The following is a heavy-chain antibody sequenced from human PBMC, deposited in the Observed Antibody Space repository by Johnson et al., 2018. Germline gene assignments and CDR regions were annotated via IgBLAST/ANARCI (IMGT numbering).Heavy chain of an antibody. V-gene: IGHV3-33*01. J-gene: IGHJ3*01. CDR2: IWYDGNNK. D-gene: IGHD4-11*01. Sequence: QVQLVESGGGVVQPGRSLRVSCAASGFTFSNFGMHWVRQTPGKGLDWVAIIWYDGNNKYYADSVKGRFIISRDNSKNTVYLQMNSLRAEDTAVYYCARDHNYDAFDFWGQGTLVTVSP. CDR1: GFTFSNFG. CDR3: ARDHNYDAFDF.